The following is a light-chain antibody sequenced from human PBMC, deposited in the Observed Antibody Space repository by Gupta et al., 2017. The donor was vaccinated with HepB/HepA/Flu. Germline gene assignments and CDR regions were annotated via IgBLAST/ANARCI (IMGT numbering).Light chain of an antibody. V-gene: IGKV3-11*01. J-gene: IGKJ2*04. Sequence: EIVLTQSPATLSLSPGERATLSCRASQSISNFLDWYQPKPGQAPRLLIYDATIMDSVIPARFSGSGCGTDFPLTISSREQEASAVYYSQRRSNWARRSFGQGTRLEIK. CDR1: QSISNF. CDR3: QRRSNWARRS. CDR2: DAT.